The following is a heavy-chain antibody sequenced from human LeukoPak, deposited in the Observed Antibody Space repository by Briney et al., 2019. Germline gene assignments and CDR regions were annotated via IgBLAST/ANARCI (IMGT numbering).Heavy chain of an antibody. V-gene: IGHV3-30*02. CDR3: ARVGSMVRGLFPFDP. Sequence: PGGSLRLSCAASGFTFSSYGMHWVRQAPGKGLEWVAFIRYDGSNKYYADSVKGRFTISRDNSKNTLYLQMNSLRAEDTAVYYCARVGSMVRGLFPFDPWGQGTLVTVSS. J-gene: IGHJ5*02. CDR1: GFTFSSYG. D-gene: IGHD3-10*01. CDR2: IRYDGSNK.